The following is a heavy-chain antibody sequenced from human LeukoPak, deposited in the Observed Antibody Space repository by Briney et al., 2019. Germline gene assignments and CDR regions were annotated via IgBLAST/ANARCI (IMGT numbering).Heavy chain of an antibody. CDR2: IIPILGIA. D-gene: IGHD2-21*01. Sequence: GASVKVPCKASGGTFSSYAISWVRQAPGQGLEWMGRIIPILGIANYAQKFQGRVTITADKSTSTAYMELSSLRSEDTAVYYCASGAHMTIRLPEYFQHWGQGTLVTVSS. J-gene: IGHJ1*01. CDR1: GGTFSSYA. V-gene: IGHV1-69*04. CDR3: ASGAHMTIRLPEYFQH.